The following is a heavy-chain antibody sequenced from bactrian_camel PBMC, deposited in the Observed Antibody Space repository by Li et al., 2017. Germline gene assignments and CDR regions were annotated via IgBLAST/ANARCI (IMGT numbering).Heavy chain of an antibody. Sequence: HVQLVESGGGSVQAGGSLRLSCVVSGDISSTYCMGWFRQVPGMQREGVAGIDTDGKTYYADSVKGRFTISRDNTKNMLYLQMNSLKPDDTAIYYCAADWRFWEWCTLVGNEYNVWGQGTQVTVS. CDR2: IDTDGKT. V-gene: IGHV3S53*01. D-gene: IGHD1*01. CDR1: GDISSTYC. J-gene: IGHJ4*01. CDR3: AADWRFWEWCTLVGNEYNV.